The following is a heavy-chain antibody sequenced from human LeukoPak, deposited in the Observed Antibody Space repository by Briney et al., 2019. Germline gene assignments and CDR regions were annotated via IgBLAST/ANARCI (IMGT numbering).Heavy chain of an antibody. V-gene: IGHV1-69*05. Sequence: SVKVSCKASGGTFSSYAISWVRQAPGQGLEWMGGIIPIFGTANYAQKFQGRVTITTDESTSTAYMELSSLRSEDTAVYYCARDQRDIVVVPAAIAEQLDAFDIWGQGTMVTVSS. CDR1: GGTFSSYA. J-gene: IGHJ3*02. CDR3: ARDQRDIVVVPAAIAEQLDAFDI. CDR2: IIPIFGTA. D-gene: IGHD2-2*01.